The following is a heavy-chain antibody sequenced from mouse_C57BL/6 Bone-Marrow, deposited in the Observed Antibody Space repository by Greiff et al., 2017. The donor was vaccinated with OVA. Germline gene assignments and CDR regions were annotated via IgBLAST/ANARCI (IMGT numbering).Heavy chain of an antibody. CDR1: GYTFTSYG. D-gene: IGHD2-3*01. CDR3: ARYEGWFAY. J-gene: IGHJ3*01. CDR2: IYPRSGNT. Sequence: VKLMESGAELARPGASVKLSCKASGYTFTSYGISWVKQRTGQGLEWIGEIYPRSGNTYYNEKFKGKATLNADKSSSTAYMELRSLTSEDSAVYFCARYEGWFAYWGQGTLVTVSA. V-gene: IGHV1-81*01.